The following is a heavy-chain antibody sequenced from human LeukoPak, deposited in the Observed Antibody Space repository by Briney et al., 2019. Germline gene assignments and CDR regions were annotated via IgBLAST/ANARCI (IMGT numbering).Heavy chain of an antibody. D-gene: IGHD3-22*01. V-gene: IGHV3-21*01. Sequence: KPGGSLRLSCAASGFTFSSYSMNWVRQAPGKGLEWVSSISSSSSYIYYADSVKGRFTISRDNAKNSLYLQMNSLRAEDTAVYYCAREGYDSSGYYYKFYYFDYWGQGTLVTVSS. CDR2: ISSSSSYI. CDR3: AREGYDSSGYYYKFYYFDY. CDR1: GFTFSSYS. J-gene: IGHJ4*02.